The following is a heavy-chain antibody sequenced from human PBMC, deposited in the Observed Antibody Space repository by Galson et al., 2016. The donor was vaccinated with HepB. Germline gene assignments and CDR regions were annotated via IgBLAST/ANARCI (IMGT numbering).Heavy chain of an antibody. J-gene: IGHJ5*02. V-gene: IGHV3-74*01. CDR2: IAGVGTTT. D-gene: IGHD3-22*01. Sequence: SLRLSCAASGFALTSYWMHWVRRAPGKGLVWVSRIAGVGTTTTYADAVRGRFTISRDDATNTMYLQMNSLRFDDTAVYYWARSFYDISGYYRFDPWGQGTLVTVAS. CDR1: GFALTSYW. CDR3: ARSFYDISGYYRFDP.